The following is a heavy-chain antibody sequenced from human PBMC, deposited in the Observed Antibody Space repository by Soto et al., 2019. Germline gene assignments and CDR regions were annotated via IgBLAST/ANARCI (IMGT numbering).Heavy chain of an antibody. Sequence: GGSLRLSCAASGFTFSSYWMHWVRQAPGKGLVWVSRINSDGSSTSYADSVKGRFTISRDNAKNTLYLQMNSLRAEDTAVYYCARGGENGYCSGGSCRYYYFDYWGQGTLVTVSS. D-gene: IGHD2-15*01. CDR2: INSDGSST. J-gene: IGHJ4*02. V-gene: IGHV3-74*01. CDR1: GFTFSSYW. CDR3: ARGGENGYCSGGSCRYYYFDY.